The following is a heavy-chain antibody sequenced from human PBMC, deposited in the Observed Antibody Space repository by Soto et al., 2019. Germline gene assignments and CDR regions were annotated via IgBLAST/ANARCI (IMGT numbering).Heavy chain of an antibody. D-gene: IGHD6-19*01. CDR3: ARLFYSSGWFSFDY. Sequence: ASVKVSCKASGYTFTSYGISWVRQAPGQGLEWMGWISAYNGNTNYAQKLQGRVTMTTDTSTSTAYMELRSLRSDDTVVYYCARLFYSSGWFSFDYWGQGTLVTVSS. J-gene: IGHJ4*02. CDR2: ISAYNGNT. CDR1: GYTFTSYG. V-gene: IGHV1-18*01.